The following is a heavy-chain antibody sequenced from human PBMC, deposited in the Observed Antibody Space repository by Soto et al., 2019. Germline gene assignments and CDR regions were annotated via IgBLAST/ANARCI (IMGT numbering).Heavy chain of an antibody. Sequence: LSLTCAVYGGSFSGYYWSWIRQPPGKGLEWIGEINHSGSTNYNPSLKSRVTISVDTSKNQFSLKLSSVTAADTAVYYCARVRYGDYFLYYYYGMDVWGQGTTVTVSS. CDR2: INHSGST. J-gene: IGHJ6*02. CDR1: GGSFSGYY. V-gene: IGHV4-34*01. D-gene: IGHD4-17*01. CDR3: ARVRYGDYFLYYYYGMDV.